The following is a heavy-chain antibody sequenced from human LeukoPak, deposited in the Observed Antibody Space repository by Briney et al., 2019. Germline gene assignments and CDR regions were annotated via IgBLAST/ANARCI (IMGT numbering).Heavy chain of an antibody. CDR1: GGTISNYY. Sequence: SETLSLTCTVSGGTISNYYWSWVRQSPEKGLEWIGYIYYSGNTNYNPSFKSRVTLSVDTSKNQFSLRLNSVTAADTAVYYCARHPPRSPFDYWGRGTLVTVSS. D-gene: IGHD3-16*01. V-gene: IGHV4-59*08. J-gene: IGHJ4*02. CDR3: ARHPPRSPFDY. CDR2: IYYSGNT.